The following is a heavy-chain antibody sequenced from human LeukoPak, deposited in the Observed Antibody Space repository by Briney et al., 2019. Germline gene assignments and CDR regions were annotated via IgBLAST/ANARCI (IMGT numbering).Heavy chain of an antibody. CDR3: ARDRLRNNWYYGMDV. D-gene: IGHD1-1*01. CDR1: GGSLSDYY. V-gene: IGHV4-59*01. Sequence: SETLSLTCTVSGGSLSDYYWSWIRQPPGKGLEWIGYIYYSGSTNYNPSLKSRVTISVDTSKNQFSLNLNSLTAADTAVYYCARDRLRNNWYYGMDVWGQGTTVTVSS. J-gene: IGHJ6*02. CDR2: IYYSGST.